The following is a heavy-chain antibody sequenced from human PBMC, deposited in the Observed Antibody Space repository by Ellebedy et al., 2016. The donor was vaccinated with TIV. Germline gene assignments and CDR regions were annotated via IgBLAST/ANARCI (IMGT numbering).Heavy chain of an antibody. V-gene: IGHV3-23*01. CDR3: ARVQGGFDL. Sequence: ETLSLTCAASGVTFSNYAMTWVRQAPGKGLEWVSAISGSGDSTYYADSVKGRFTISRDNAKNSLFLQMNSLRDEDTAVYYCARVQGGFDLWGQGALVTVSS. CDR2: ISGSGDST. D-gene: IGHD3-16*01. J-gene: IGHJ5*02. CDR1: GVTFSNYA.